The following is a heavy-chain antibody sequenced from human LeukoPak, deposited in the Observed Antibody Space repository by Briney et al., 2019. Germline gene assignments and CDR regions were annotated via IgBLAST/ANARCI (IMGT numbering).Heavy chain of an antibody. J-gene: IGHJ1*01. Sequence: VASLKVSCKASGYTFTSYGISWVRQAPGQGLEWIVWISAYNGNTNYAQKLQGRVTMTTDTSTSTAYMELRSLRSDDTAVYYCARGNYDFWSGYYQSVGREYFQHWGQGTLVTVSS. CDR2: ISAYNGNT. V-gene: IGHV1-18*01. D-gene: IGHD3-3*01. CDR1: GYTFTSYG. CDR3: ARGNYDFWSGYYQSVGREYFQH.